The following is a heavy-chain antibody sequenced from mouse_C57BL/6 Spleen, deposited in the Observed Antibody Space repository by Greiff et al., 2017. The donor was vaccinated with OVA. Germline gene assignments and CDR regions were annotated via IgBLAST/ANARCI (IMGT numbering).Heavy chain of an antibody. CDR3: TGYDYEDAMDY. J-gene: IGHJ4*01. CDR2: IDPETGGT. D-gene: IGHD2-4*01. Sequence: VKVVESGAELVRPGASVTLSCKASGYTFTDYEMHWVKQTPVHGLEWIGAIDPETGGTAYNQKFKGKAILTADKSSSTAYMELRSLTSEDSAVYYCTGYDYEDAMDYWGQGTSVTVSS. CDR1: GYTFTDYE. V-gene: IGHV1-15*01.